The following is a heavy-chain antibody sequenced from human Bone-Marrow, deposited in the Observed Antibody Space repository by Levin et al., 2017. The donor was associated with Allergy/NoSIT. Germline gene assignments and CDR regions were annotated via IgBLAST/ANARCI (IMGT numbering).Heavy chain of an antibody. CDR2: IYYSGST. V-gene: IGHV4-30-4*01. CDR3: AREVVVVAATYAFDI. Sequence: LRLSCTVSGGSISSGDYYWSWIRQPPGKGLEWIGYIYYSGSTYYNPSLKSRVTISVDTSKNQFSLKLSSVTAADTAVYYCAREVVVVAATYAFDIWGQGTMVTVSS. CDR1: GGSISSGDYY. J-gene: IGHJ3*02. D-gene: IGHD2-15*01.